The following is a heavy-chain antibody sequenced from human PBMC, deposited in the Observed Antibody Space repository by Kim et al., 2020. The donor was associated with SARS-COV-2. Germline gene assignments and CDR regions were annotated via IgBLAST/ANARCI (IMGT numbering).Heavy chain of an antibody. J-gene: IGHJ5*02. CDR2: IYYSGST. D-gene: IGHD3-9*01. CDR3: ARQSSHRRLVILPNWFDP. V-gene: IGHV4-39*01. CDR1: GGSISSSSYY. Sequence: SVTLSLTCTVSGGSISSSSYYWGWIRQPPGKGLEWIGSIYYSGSTYYNPSLKSRVTISVDTSKNQFSLKLSSVTAADTAVYYCARQSSHRRLVILPNWFDPWGQGTLVTVSS.